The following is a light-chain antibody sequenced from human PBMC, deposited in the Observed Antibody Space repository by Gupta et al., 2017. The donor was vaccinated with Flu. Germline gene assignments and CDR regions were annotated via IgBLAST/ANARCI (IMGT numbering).Light chain of an antibody. V-gene: IGKV3-15*01. CDR2: ATS. CDR3: QQENSGHPHLT. Sequence: ATLSVSPGEGATLCCSASQSVENIAWYEKKPSQAPILLIYATSTRAKEVIAKFGGSGGGTEVSLTIDSRNLEDFAVYYCQQENSGHPHLTFGHGTKVEI. CDR1: QSVEN. J-gene: IGKJ3*01.